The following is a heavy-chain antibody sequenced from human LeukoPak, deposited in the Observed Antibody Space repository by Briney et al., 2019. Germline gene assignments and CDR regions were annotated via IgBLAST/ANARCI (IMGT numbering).Heavy chain of an antibody. CDR2: IRNDGTSK. CDR1: GFNLTTYG. Sequence: GGSLRLSCAASGFNLTTYGMHWVRQAPGKGLEWVAFIRNDGTSKYHVDSVKGRFTISRDNSKNTLYLQMNSLRPEDRAVYYCAKVEVAGNFDYWGQGTLVTVSS. V-gene: IGHV3-30*02. D-gene: IGHD6-19*01. CDR3: AKVEVAGNFDY. J-gene: IGHJ4*02.